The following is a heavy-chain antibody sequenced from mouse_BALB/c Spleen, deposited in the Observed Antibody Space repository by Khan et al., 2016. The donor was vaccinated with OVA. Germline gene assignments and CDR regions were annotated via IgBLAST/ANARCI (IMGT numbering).Heavy chain of an antibody. CDR2: IDPANGNT. CDR1: GFNIKDTY. Sequence: VQLQQPGAELVKPGASVKLSCTASGFNIKDTYMHWVKQRPEQGLEWIGRIDPANGNTEFDPKFQGKATITADTSSNTAYLHLSSQTSDDTAVYYCARWPRGYWGQGTTLTVSS. V-gene: IGHV14-3*02. CDR3: ARWPRGY. J-gene: IGHJ2*01.